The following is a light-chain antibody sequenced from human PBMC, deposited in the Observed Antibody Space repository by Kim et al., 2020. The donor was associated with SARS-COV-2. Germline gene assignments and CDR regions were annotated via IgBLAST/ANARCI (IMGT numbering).Light chain of an antibody. CDR1: KLGDKY. CDR2: QDT. Sequence: SESPVQTASITCSGDKLGDKYAWWYQQKPGQSPVLVMYQDTKRPSGIPERFSGSNSGNTATLTISGTQAMDEADYYCQAWDSTTAVFGGGTQLTVL. V-gene: IGLV3-1*01. J-gene: IGLJ3*02. CDR3: QAWDSTTAV.